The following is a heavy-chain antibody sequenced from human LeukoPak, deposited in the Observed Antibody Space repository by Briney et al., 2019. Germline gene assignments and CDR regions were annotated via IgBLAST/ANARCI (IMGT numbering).Heavy chain of an antibody. D-gene: IGHD3-3*01. CDR3: AKDVMVIIVSGAFDI. J-gene: IGHJ3*02. V-gene: IGHV3-23*01. CDR2: ISGSGSNT. CDR1: GFTFSSYA. Sequence: GGSLRLSCAASGFTFSSYAMSWVRQAPGKGLEWVSAISGSGSNTYYADSVKGRFTISRDNSRNTLYVQMNSLRAEDTAVYYCAKDVMVIIVSGAFDIWGHGTMVTVSS.